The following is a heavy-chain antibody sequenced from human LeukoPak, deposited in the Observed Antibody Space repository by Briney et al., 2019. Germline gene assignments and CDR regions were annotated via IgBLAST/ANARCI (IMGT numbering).Heavy chain of an antibody. CDR1: GFTVSSNY. CDR3: ARAGKTGAAAFDI. CDR2: INSDGSST. V-gene: IGHV3-74*01. J-gene: IGHJ3*02. Sequence: QSGGSLRLSCAASGFTVSSNYMSWVRQAPGKGLVWVSRINSDGSSTNYADSVKGRFTISRDNTKNTLYLQMNSLRAEDTAVYYCARAGKTGAAAFDIWGQGTMVTVSS. D-gene: IGHD3-10*01.